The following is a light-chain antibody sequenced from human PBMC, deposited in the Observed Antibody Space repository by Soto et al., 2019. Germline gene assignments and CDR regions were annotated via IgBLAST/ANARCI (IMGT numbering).Light chain of an antibody. CDR1: SSNIGSNY. CDR2: RNN. V-gene: IGLV1-47*01. Sequence: QSVLTQPHSASGTPGQRVTISCSGSSSNIGSNYVYWYQQLPGTAPKLLIYRNNQRPSGVPARFSGSKSGTSASLAISGLRSEDEADYYCAAWDDSLSGPVFGGGTKLTVL. J-gene: IGLJ2*01. CDR3: AAWDDSLSGPV.